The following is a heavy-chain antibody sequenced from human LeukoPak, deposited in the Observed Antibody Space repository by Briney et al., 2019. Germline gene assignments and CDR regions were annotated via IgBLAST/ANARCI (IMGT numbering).Heavy chain of an antibody. CDR3: ERDRSRITIFGVVTFDAFDI. CDR2: IIAIFGTA. J-gene: IGHJ3*02. Sequence: ASVKVSCKASGGTFSSYAISWVRQAPGQGLEWMGGIIAIFGTANYAQKFQGRVTITADESTSTAYMELSSLRSEDTAVYYCERDRSRITIFGVVTFDAFDIWGQGTMVTVSS. CDR1: GGTFSSYA. D-gene: IGHD3-3*01. V-gene: IGHV1-69*13.